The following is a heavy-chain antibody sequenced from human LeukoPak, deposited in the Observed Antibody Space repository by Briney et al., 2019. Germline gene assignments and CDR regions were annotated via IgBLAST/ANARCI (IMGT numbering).Heavy chain of an antibody. D-gene: IGHD1-1*01. CDR3: TKDIESRGEQQLDKYYFDY. V-gene: IGHV3-9*01. CDR2: INWNSGSV. CDR1: GFTFDDYA. Sequence: GGSLSLSCAASGFTFDDYAMSWVRQPPGRGLEGVSSINWNSGSVDYADSVKGRFTISRDNAKNSLYLQMTSLRAEDTALYYRTKDIESRGEQQLDKYYFDYWGQGTLVTVSS. J-gene: IGHJ4*02.